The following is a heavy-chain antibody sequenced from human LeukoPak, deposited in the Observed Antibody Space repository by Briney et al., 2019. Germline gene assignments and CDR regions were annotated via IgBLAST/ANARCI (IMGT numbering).Heavy chain of an antibody. CDR1: GYSFKDYG. Sequence: GGSLRLSCAAPGYSFKDYGMHWVRQPPGKGLEWVSAINWNGGGTDYADSVKGRFTIFRDNAKNSLYLQLSSLRPEDTALYYCAKHLTATNTYIFFGLDVWGQGTSVTVSS. V-gene: IGHV3-9*01. CDR2: INWNGGGT. J-gene: IGHJ6*02. D-gene: IGHD1-26*01. CDR3: AKHLTATNTYIFFGLDV.